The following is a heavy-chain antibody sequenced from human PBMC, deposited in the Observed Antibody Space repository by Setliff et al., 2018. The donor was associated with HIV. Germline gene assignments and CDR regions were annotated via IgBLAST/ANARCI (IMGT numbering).Heavy chain of an antibody. CDR1: GGSISSHF. D-gene: IGHD5-18*01. CDR3: ARRDPQYNYGHFDY. V-gene: IGHV4-4*07. CDR2: FRPTGNAYYANP. Sequence: SETLSLTCTVSGGSISSHFWNWIRQPAGKGLEWIGRFRPTGNAYYANPYYNPSLKSRVTISVDTSKNQFSLKLTSVTAADTAIFYCARRDPQYNYGHFDYWSQGTLVTVSS. J-gene: IGHJ4*02.